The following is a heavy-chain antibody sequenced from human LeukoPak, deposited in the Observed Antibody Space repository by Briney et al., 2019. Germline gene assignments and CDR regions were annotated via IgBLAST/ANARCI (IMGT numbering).Heavy chain of an antibody. CDR3: AKDRETTSSGTFGN. Sequence: GGSLRLSCAASGFSFSFYGMHCVRQAPGKGLEWVAVISEDGTKENYAESVKGRFTISRDNSNNTLYLQMNSLRAEDTAVYYCAKDRETTSSGTFGNWGQGTLVTVSS. J-gene: IGHJ4*02. D-gene: IGHD6-13*01. CDR1: GFSFSFYG. CDR2: ISEDGTKE. V-gene: IGHV3-30*18.